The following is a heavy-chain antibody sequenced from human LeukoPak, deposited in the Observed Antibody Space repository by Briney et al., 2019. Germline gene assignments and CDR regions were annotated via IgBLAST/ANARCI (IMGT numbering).Heavy chain of an antibody. CDR2: INHSGST. Sequence: SETLSLTCAVYGGSFSGYYWSWIRQPPGKGLEWIGEINHSGSTNYNPSLKSRVTISVDTSKNQFSLKLSSVTAADTAVYYCARGRVWIGVWGQGTTVTVSS. V-gene: IGHV4-34*01. CDR1: GGSFSGYY. CDR3: ARGRVWIGV. D-gene: IGHD1-1*01. J-gene: IGHJ6*02.